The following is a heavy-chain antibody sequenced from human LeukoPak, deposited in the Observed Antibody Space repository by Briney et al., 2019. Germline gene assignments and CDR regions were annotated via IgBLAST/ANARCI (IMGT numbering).Heavy chain of an antibody. Sequence: ASVKVSCKASGGTFSSYAISWVRQAPGQGLEWMGGIIPIFGTANYAQKFQGRVTITTDESTSTAYMGLSILRTEDTAVYYCARAGAAVTRGTRPKYLDYWGQGTLVTVSS. CDR1: GGTFSSYA. V-gene: IGHV1-69*05. CDR2: IIPIFGTA. J-gene: IGHJ4*02. CDR3: ARAGAAVTRGTRPKYLDY. D-gene: IGHD4-17*01.